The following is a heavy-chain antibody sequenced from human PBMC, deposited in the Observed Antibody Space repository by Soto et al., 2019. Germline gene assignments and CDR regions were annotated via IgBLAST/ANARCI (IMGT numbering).Heavy chain of an antibody. Sequence: EVPLVESGGGLVKPGGSLRLSCAASGFTFTSYSMNWVRQAPGKGLEWVSSISFSSTNIHYADSIKGRFTISRDNAKNSLYLQMNSLRTEDTAVYYCARGAGDLPYWGQGTLVTVSS. V-gene: IGHV3-21*01. CDR1: GFTFTSYS. CDR2: ISFSSTNI. D-gene: IGHD7-27*01. CDR3: ARGAGDLPY. J-gene: IGHJ4*02.